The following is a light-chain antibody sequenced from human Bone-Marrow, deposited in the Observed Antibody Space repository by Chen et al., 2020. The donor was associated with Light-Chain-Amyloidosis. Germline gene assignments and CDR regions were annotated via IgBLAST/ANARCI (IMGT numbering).Light chain of an antibody. J-gene: IGLJ1*01. CDR1: SNDD. CDR2: EVT. V-gene: IGLV2-8*01. Sequence: QSALTQPPSASGPPGRSVTISCTGTSNDDVSWYQQYPGKAPKLIIYEVTKRPSGVPDRFSGSKSGNTASLTVSGLQADDEGDYFCSAGGGTNHFYVIGSGTRVTVL. CDR3: SAGGGTNHFYV.